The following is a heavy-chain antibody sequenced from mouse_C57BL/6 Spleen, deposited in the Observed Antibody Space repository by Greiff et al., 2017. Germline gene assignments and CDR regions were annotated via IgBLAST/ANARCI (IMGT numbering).Heavy chain of an antibody. V-gene: IGHV1-52*01. J-gene: IGHJ1*03. Sequence: QVQLQQPGAELVRPGSSVKLSCKASGYTFTSYWMHWVKQRPIQGLEWIGNIDPSDSETHYNEKFKDKATLTVDKSSSTAYMQRSSLTSEDSAVYCCARFYDGDYFWYFDVWGTGTTVTVSS. CDR1: GYTFTSYW. D-gene: IGHD2-3*01. CDR3: ARFYDGDYFWYFDV. CDR2: IDPSDSET.